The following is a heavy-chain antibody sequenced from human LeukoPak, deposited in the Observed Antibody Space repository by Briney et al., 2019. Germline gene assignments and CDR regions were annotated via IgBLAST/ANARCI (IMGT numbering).Heavy chain of an antibody. D-gene: IGHD7-27*01. CDR3: ARGKDWGNY. CDR2: ISSSSSYI. CDR1: GFTFSSYS. V-gene: IGHV3-21*01. J-gene: IGHJ4*02. Sequence: GGSLRLSCAASGFTFSSYSMNWVRQAPGEGLEWVSSISSSSSYIYYAGSVKGRFTISRDNAKNSLYLQMNSLRAEDTAVYYCARGKDWGNYWGQGTLVTVSS.